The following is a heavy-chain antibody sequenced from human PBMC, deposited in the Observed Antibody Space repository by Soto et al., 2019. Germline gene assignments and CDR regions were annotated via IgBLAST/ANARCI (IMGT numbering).Heavy chain of an antibody. J-gene: IGHJ4*02. CDR3: ARELYYYDSSGYYPLEN. CDR1: RLTFSNYG. D-gene: IGHD3-22*01. V-gene: IGHV3-30*03. Sequence: QVQLVESGGGVVQPGKSLRLSCAASRLTFSNYGMHWVRQAPGKGLEWVALISDDGTKKYYADSVKGRFTISRDNSKNTLYLQMNSLRAEDTAVYFCARELYYYDSSGYYPLENWGQGTLVTVSS. CDR2: ISDDGTKK.